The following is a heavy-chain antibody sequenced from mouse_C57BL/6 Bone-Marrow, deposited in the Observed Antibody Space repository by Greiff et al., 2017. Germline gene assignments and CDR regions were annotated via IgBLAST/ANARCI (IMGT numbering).Heavy chain of an antibody. CDR2: INYDGSST. D-gene: IGHD1-1*01. CDR3: ARELRVVDYAMDY. CDR1: GFTFSDYY. V-gene: IGHV5-16*01. J-gene: IGHJ4*01. Sequence: EVMLVESEGGLVQPGSSMKLSCTASGFTFSDYYMAWVRQVPEKGLEWVANINYDGSSTYYLDSLKSRFIISRDNAKNILYMQMSSLKSEDAATYYGARELRVVDYAMDYWGQGTSVTVSS.